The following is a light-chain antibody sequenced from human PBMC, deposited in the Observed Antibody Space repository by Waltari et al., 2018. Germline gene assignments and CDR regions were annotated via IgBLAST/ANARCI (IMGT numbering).Light chain of an antibody. CDR3: QQRSNWQGLT. Sequence: EIVLTQSPAPLSLSPGERATLSCRASQGVSSYLAWYQQKPGQAPRLLIYDASNRATGIPARFSGSGSGTDFTLTISSLEPEDFAVYYCQQRSNWQGLTFGGGTKVEIK. J-gene: IGKJ4*01. CDR2: DAS. CDR1: QGVSSY. V-gene: IGKV3-11*01.